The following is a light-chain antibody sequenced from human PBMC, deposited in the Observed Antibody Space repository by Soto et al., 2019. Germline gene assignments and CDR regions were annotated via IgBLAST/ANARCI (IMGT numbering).Light chain of an antibody. CDR1: SSDVGSYNR. J-gene: IGLJ3*02. Sequence: QSVLTQPASVSGSPGQSITISCPGGSSDVGSYNRVSWYRQHPGKAPQLMIYEVSNRPSGVSNRFSGSKSGNTASLTISGLQAEDEADYFCSSLTRSDTWVIGGGTKLTVL. V-gene: IGLV2-14*02. CDR3: SSLTRSDTWV. CDR2: EVS.